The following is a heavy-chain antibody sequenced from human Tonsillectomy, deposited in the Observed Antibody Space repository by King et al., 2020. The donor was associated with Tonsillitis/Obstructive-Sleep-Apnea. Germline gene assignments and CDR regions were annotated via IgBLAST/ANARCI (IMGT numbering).Heavy chain of an antibody. CDR1: GGSISSSSYY. D-gene: IGHD6-19*01. V-gene: IGHV4-39*01. Sequence: LQLQESGPGLVKPSETLSLTCTVSGGSISSSSYYWCWIRKPPGKGLEWIGSIYFSGSSYFNPSLKIRVTISVDTSKNQFSLKLSSVTAADTAVYYCARLGYSSGWRFDYWGQGTLVTVSS. J-gene: IGHJ4*02. CDR2: IYFSGSS. CDR3: ARLGYSSGWRFDY.